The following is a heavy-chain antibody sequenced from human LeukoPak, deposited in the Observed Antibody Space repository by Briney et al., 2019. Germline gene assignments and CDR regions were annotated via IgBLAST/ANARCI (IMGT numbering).Heavy chain of an antibody. CDR3: ARGIPPRGGHFDY. V-gene: IGHV4-38-2*01. D-gene: IGHD3-16*01. CDR2: SYHSAST. J-gene: IGHJ4*02. CDR1: GYSISSGYY. Sequence: SETLSLTCAVSGYSISSGYYWGWIRQPPGKGRVWIGTSYHSASTYYNPSLKSRVTISVDTSKNQCSLKLSSVSAADTAVYYCARGIPPRGGHFDYWGQGTLVTVSS.